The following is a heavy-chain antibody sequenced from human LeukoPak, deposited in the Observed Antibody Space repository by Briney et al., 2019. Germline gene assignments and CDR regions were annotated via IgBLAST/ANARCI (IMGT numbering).Heavy chain of an antibody. V-gene: IGHV4-34*01. J-gene: IGHJ4*02. D-gene: IGHD5-12*01. Sequence: SETLSLTCAVYGGSFSGYYCSWMRQPPGKGQERIEKINHSGSTNYNPSLKSRVTISVDTSKNQFSLKLSSVTAADSAVYYCARGLRTDSGYDDGEDHWGQGTLVTVSS. CDR3: ARGLRTDSGYDDGEDH. CDR2: INHSGST. CDR1: GGSFSGYY.